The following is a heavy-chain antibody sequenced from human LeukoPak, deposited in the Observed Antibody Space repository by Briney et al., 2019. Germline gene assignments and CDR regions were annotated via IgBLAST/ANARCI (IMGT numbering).Heavy chain of an antibody. D-gene: IGHD2-2*01. CDR2: IIPIFGTA. Sequence: SVKVSCKASGGTFSSYAISWVRQAPGQGLEWMGGIIPIFGTANYAQKFQGRVTITTDESTSTAYMEPSSLRSEDTAVYYCARGRLVPAAIYYYYYMDVWGKGTTVTVSS. V-gene: IGHV1-69*05. CDR3: ARGRLVPAAIYYYYYMDV. CDR1: GGTFSSYA. J-gene: IGHJ6*03.